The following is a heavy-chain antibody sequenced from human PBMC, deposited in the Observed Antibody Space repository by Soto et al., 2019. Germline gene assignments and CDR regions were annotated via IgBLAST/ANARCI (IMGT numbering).Heavy chain of an antibody. J-gene: IGHJ4*02. Sequence: QVQLVQSGAEVKKPGASVKLSCKSSEYTFTDYYIHWVRQPPGQGLEWMGLINPGGVSTSYAQKFQCRVTMTRDTSTITVYMELSSLRSEDTSVYYCATAAYRTSVYDFWGQGTLVTVSS. CDR3: ATAAYRTSVYDF. D-gene: IGHD6-13*01. V-gene: IGHV1-46*01. CDR1: EYTFTDYY. CDR2: INPGGVST.